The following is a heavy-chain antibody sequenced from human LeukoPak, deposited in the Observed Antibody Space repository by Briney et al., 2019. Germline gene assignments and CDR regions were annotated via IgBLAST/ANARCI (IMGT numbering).Heavy chain of an antibody. Sequence: GGSLRLSCAASGFTLSNYSMNWVRQAPGKGLEWVSYITSSSTVYYAGSVKGRFTISRDNAKNSLFLQMNSLRAEDTAVYYCARDYCSGPKCYFIDYWGQGALVTVSS. CDR1: GFTLSNYS. V-gene: IGHV3-48*04. CDR2: ITSSSTV. J-gene: IGHJ4*02. CDR3: ARDYCSGPKCYFIDY. D-gene: IGHD2-15*01.